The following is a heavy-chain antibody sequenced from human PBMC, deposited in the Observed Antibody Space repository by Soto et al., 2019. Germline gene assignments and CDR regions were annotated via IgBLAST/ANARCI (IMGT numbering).Heavy chain of an antibody. CDR1: GYTFTSYY. V-gene: IGHV1-46*01. CDR3: ARGSGTYPPTIDY. D-gene: IGHD1-26*01. Sequence: QVQLVQSGTEVKKPGASVKVSCKASGYTFTSYYMHWVRQAPGQGLEWMGILNSSGVSGSYAQKFQGRVTMTRDTSTSTVYMELSSLRSEDTAVYYCARGSGTYPPTIDYWGQGTLVTVSS. J-gene: IGHJ4*02. CDR2: LNSSGVSG.